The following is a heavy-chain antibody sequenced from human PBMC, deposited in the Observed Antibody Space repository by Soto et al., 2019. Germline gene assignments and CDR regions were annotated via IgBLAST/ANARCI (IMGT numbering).Heavy chain of an antibody. V-gene: IGHV4-39*01. CDR1: GDPIISRTYC. D-gene: IGHD6-19*01. CDR2: IYYHGNT. CDR3: ARHDGFSSGWIFDY. J-gene: IGHJ4*01. Sequence: SESLSLTCAVSGDPIISRTYCWGWIRQPPGKTLEWIGTIYYHGNTYSNPSLKSRVTISVDTSNNQLSLKLRSVTAADTAVYYCARHDGFSSGWIFDYWGHGTLVTVSS.